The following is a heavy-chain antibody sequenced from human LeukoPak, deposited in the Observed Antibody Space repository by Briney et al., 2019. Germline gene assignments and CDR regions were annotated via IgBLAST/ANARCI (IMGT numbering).Heavy chain of an antibody. CDR2: IIPILGIA. CDR1: GGTFSSYT. V-gene: IGHV1-69*02. Sequence: SVKVSCKASGGTFSSYTISWVRQAPGQGLEWMGRIIPILGIANYAQKFQGRVRITADKSTSTAYMELSSLRSEDTAVYYCARVGYCSSTSCYHNWFDPWGQGTLVTVSS. J-gene: IGHJ5*02. CDR3: ARVGYCSSTSCYHNWFDP. D-gene: IGHD2-2*03.